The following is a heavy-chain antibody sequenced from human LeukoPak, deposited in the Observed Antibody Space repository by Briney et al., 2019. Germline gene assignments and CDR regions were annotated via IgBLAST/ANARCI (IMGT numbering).Heavy chain of an antibody. V-gene: IGHV3-7*04. J-gene: IGHJ5*02. D-gene: IGHD3-22*01. CDR2: IKQDGSEA. Sequence: PGGSLRLSCAASGLTFSTYGMHWVRQAPGKGLEWVANIKQDGSEAYYVDSAKGRFTISRDNAKNSLYLQMSSLRAEDTAVYYCVRHGTDDYDSSGYLRPWGQGTLVTVSS. CDR1: GLTFSTYG. CDR3: VRHGTDDYDSSGYLRP.